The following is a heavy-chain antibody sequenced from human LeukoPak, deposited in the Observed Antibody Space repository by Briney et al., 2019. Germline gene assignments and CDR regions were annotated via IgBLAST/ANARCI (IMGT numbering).Heavy chain of an antibody. D-gene: IGHD6-19*01. CDR1: GFTFSSYG. CDR2: ISGSGGST. J-gene: IGHJ4*02. V-gene: IGHV3-23*01. CDR3: AKGTLSVAGRFDY. Sequence: GRSLRLSCAASGFTFSSYGMHWVRQAPGKGLEWVSVISGSGGSTHYAGSMRGRFTISRDNSENTLYLQMDSLRADDTAVYYCAKGTLSVAGRFDYWGQGTLVTVSS.